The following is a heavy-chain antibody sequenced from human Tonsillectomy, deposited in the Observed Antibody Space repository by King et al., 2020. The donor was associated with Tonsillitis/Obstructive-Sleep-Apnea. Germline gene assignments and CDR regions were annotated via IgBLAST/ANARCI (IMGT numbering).Heavy chain of an antibody. CDR2: IYFDGTT. V-gene: IGHV4-39*01. D-gene: IGHD3-22*01. Sequence: QLQESGPGLVKPSETLSLTCTVSIGSVSSSNYYWGWIRQPPGKGLEWIASIYFDGTTYYNPSLQSRVTISVDTSKNQFSLKLNSVTAADTAVYFCAVHAHDTNYYYYMDVWGKGTTVTVSS. J-gene: IGHJ6*03. CDR1: IGSVSSSNYY. CDR3: AVHAHDTNYYYYMDV.